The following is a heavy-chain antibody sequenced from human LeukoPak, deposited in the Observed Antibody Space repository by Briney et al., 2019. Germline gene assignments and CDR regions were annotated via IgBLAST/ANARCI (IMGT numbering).Heavy chain of an antibody. J-gene: IGHJ6*03. Sequence: ASAKVSCKASGGTFSSYAISWVRQAPGQGLEWMGGIIPIFGTPNYAQKFLGRVTITTDESTSTAYMELSSLRSDDTAVYYCAKSIAAPQKTKRTYYYYMDVWGKGTTVTVSS. CDR3: AKSIAAPQKTKRTYYYYMDV. V-gene: IGHV1-69*05. CDR2: IIPIFGTP. D-gene: IGHD6-6*01. CDR1: GGTFSSYA.